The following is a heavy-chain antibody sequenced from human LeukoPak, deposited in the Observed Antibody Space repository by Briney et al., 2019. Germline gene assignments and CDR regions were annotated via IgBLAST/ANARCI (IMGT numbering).Heavy chain of an antibody. CDR1: GGSVSSGSYY. Sequence: PPGTLSLTCTVSGGSVSSGSYYWSWIRQPPWKGLEWIAHIYYSRNTNNNPSPKSRVTISVDTSKNQFSLKLSSVTAADTAVYYCARASGGYSSGWYLDYWGQGTLVTVSS. D-gene: IGHD6-19*01. CDR2: IYYSRNT. V-gene: IGHV4-61*01. CDR3: ARASGGYSSGWYLDY. J-gene: IGHJ4*02.